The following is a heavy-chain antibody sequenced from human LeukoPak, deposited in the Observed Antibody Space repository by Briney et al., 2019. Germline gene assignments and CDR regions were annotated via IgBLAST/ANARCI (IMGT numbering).Heavy chain of an antibody. J-gene: IGHJ4*02. CDR1: GGSFNDYY. D-gene: IGHD3-10*01. CDR2: LNHSGST. V-gene: IGHV4-34*01. CDR3: ARGLRGRGDY. Sequence: SGTLSLTCAVYGGSFNDYYCSWIRQPPGKGLEWIGELNHSGSTNYNPSLKSRATISVDASKNQFSLKLSSVTAADTAVYYCARGLRGRGDYWGQGTPVTVSS.